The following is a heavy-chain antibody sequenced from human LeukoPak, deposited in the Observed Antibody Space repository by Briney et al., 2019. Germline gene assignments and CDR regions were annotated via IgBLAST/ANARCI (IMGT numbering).Heavy chain of an antibody. Sequence: GGSLRLSCAASGFTFSDYYMTWIRQAPGKGLEWLSYINTGSTYTNYANSVKGRFTISRDNAKNLLYLQLNSLRAEDTAVYYCTREDNWYFDLWGRGTLVTVSS. CDR2: INTGSTYT. V-gene: IGHV3-11*05. CDR1: GFTFSDYY. CDR3: TREDNWYFDL. J-gene: IGHJ2*01.